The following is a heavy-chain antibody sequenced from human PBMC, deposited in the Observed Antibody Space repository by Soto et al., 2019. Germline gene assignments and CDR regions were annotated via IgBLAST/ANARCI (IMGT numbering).Heavy chain of an antibody. Sequence: PSETLSLTCAVYGGSFSGYYWSWIRQPPGKGLEWIGEINHSGSTNYNPSLKSRVTISVDTSKNQFSLKLSSVTAADTAVYYCARGHNYDILTGYYYYGMDVWGQGTTVTVSS. V-gene: IGHV4-34*01. CDR2: INHSGST. CDR1: GGSFSGYY. D-gene: IGHD3-9*01. J-gene: IGHJ6*02. CDR3: ARGHNYDILTGYYYYGMDV.